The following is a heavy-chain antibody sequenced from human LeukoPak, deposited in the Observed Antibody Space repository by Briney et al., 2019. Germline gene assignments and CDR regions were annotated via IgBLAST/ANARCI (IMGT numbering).Heavy chain of an antibody. J-gene: IGHJ5*02. CDR2: ISMTAYNP. D-gene: IGHD2-2*01. CDR1: GLTFSTSA. V-gene: IGHV3-23*01. Sequence: PGGSLRLSCAASGLTFSTSAMSWVRQAPGKGLEWVSGISMTAYNPDYTDSAKGRFTISRDNSQNTLCLQMNSLRAEDTDVYYCAKDRSTSCYLCGGFDTWGQGTLVTVSS. CDR3: AKDRSTSCYLCGGFDT.